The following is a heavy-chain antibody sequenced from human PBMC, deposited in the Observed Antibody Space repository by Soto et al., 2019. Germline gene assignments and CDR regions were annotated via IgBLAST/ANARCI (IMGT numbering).Heavy chain of an antibody. D-gene: IGHD6-13*01. CDR2: INPSGGST. CDR1: GYTFTSYY. V-gene: IGHV1-46*01. J-gene: IGHJ6*02. CDR3: ARAYQQLVPNYYYYGMDV. Sequence: ASVKVSCKASGYTFTSYYMHWVRQAPGQGLEWMGIINPSGGSTSYAQKFQGRVTMTRDTSTSTVYMELSSLRSEDTAAYYSARAYQQLVPNYYYYGMDVWGQVTTVTVSS.